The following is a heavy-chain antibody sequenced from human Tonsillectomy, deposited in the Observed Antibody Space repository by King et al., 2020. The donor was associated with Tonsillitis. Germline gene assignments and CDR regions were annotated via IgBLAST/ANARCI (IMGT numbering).Heavy chain of an antibody. D-gene: IGHD1-14*01. CDR3: ARDPRFSRKDGV. V-gene: IGHV1-2*02. Sequence: QLVQSGAEVKKPGASVKVSCKASGYTFNGYYIHWVRQAPGQGLEWMGRINTNTGGAEYAQKFQGRVTMTSDMFITTAYLDLSRLRSDDTAFYYCARDPRFSRKDGVWGQGTMVTVSS. J-gene: IGHJ3*01. CDR1: GYTFNGYY. CDR2: INTNTGGA.